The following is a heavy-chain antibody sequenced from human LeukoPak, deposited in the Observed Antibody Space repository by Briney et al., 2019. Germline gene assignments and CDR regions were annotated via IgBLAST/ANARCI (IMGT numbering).Heavy chain of an antibody. CDR1: GFTFGDYA. Sequence: PGRSLRLSCTASGFTFGDYAMSWVRQAPGKGLEWVSFIRSKAYGGTTEYAASVKGRFTISRDDSKSIAYLQMNSLKTEDTAVYYCTRDYYDSTYYFYYMDVWGKGPRSPSP. J-gene: IGHJ6*03. CDR3: TRDYYDSTYYFYYMDV. D-gene: IGHD3-22*01. CDR2: IRSKAYGGTT. V-gene: IGHV3-49*04.